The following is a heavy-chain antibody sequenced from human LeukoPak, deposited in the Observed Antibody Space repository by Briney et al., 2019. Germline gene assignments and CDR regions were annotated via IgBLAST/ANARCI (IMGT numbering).Heavy chain of an antibody. Sequence: SETLSLTCAVYGGSFSGYYWSWIRQPPGKGLEWIGEINHSGSTNYNPSLKSRVTISVDTSKNQFSLKLSSVTAADTAVYYCARSEDPDAFDIWGQGTMVTVSS. CDR2: INHSGST. D-gene: IGHD2-15*01. V-gene: IGHV4-34*01. CDR3: ARSEDPDAFDI. CDR1: GGSFSGYY. J-gene: IGHJ3*02.